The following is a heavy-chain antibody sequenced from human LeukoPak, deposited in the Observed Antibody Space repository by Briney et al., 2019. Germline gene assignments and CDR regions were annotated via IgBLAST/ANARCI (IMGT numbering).Heavy chain of an antibody. CDR1: GGSFSGYY. J-gene: IGHJ5*02. CDR3: VRTRLWFGELRRPNWFDP. V-gene: IGHV4-34*12. Sequence: PSETLSLTCAVYGGSFSGYYWSWIRQPPGKGLEWIGEIIHSGNTNYNPSLKSRVTMSVDTSKNQFSLKLTSVTAADTAVYYCVRTRLWFGELRRPNWFDPWGQATLVTVSS. CDR2: IIHSGNT. D-gene: IGHD3-10*01.